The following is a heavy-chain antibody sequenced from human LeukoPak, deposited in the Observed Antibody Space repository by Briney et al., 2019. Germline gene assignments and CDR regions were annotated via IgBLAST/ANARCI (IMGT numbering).Heavy chain of an antibody. Sequence: PSETLSLTCTVSGGSISSYYRSWIRQPPGKGLEWIGNIYYSGSTNYNPSLKSRVTISVDTSKNQFSLKLTSVTAADTAVYYCAREGSSSWSGYFQHWGQGTLVTVSS. CDR2: IYYSGST. V-gene: IGHV4-59*01. D-gene: IGHD6-13*01. J-gene: IGHJ1*01. CDR3: AREGSSSWSGYFQH. CDR1: GGSISSYY.